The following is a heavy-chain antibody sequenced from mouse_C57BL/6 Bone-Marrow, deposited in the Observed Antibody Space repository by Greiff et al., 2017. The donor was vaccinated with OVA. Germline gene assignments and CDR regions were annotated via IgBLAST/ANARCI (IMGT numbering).Heavy chain of an antibody. V-gene: IGHV1-53*01. CDR2: INPSNGGT. CDR1: GYTFTSYW. Sequence: VQLQQPGTELVKPGASVKLSCKASGYTFTSYWLHWVKPRPGQGLEWIGNINPSNGGTNYNEKFKSKATLTVDKSSSTAYMQLSSLTSEDSAVYYCARAYYGNLLTMDYWGQGTSVTVSS. D-gene: IGHD2-10*01. CDR3: ARAYYGNLLTMDY. J-gene: IGHJ4*01.